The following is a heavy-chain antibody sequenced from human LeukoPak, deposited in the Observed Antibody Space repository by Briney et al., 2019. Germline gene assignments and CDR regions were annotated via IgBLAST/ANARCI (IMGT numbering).Heavy chain of an antibody. J-gene: IGHJ4*02. D-gene: IGHD3-22*01. CDR3: ARRYYYDSSGYYYEYYFDY. CDR1: GGSISSSSYY. V-gene: IGHV4-39*01. CDR2: IYYSGST. Sequence: SETLSLTCTVSGGSISSSSYYWGWIRQPPGTGLEWIGSIYYSGSTYYNPSLKSRVTISVDTSKNQFSLKLSSVTAADTAVYYCARRYYYDSSGYYYEYYFDYWGQGTLVTVSS.